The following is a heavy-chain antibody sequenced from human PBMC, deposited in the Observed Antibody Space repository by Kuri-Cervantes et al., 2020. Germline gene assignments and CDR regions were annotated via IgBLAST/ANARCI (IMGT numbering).Heavy chain of an antibody. Sequence: LSLTCAASGFTFSSYAMHWVRQAPGKRLEWVAVISYDGSNKYYANSVKGRFTISRDNSKNTLYLQMNSLRAEDTAVYYCAKECYEEYKNWFDPWGQGTLVTVSS. CDR1: GFTFSSYA. CDR2: ISYDGSNK. J-gene: IGHJ5*02. V-gene: IGHV3-30-3*01. D-gene: IGHD5-12*01. CDR3: AKECYEEYKNWFDP.